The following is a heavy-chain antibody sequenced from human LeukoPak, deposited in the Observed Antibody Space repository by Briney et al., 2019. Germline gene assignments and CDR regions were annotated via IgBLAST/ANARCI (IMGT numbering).Heavy chain of an antibody. V-gene: IGHV4-39*07. Sequence: PSETLSLTCTVSGGSISSSSYYWGWIRQPPGKGLEWIGSIYYSGSTYYNPSPKSRVTISVDTSKNQFSLKLSSVTAADTAVYYCARLGLKRDRYYYDSSGYYSMDVWGKGTTVTVSS. CDR2: IYYSGST. CDR3: ARLGLKRDRYYYDSSGYYSMDV. CDR1: GGSISSSSYY. J-gene: IGHJ6*04. D-gene: IGHD3-22*01.